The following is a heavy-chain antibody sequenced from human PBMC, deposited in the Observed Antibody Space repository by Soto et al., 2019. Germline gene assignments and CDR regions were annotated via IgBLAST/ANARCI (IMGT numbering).Heavy chain of an antibody. CDR1: GGTFSSYA. V-gene: IGHV1-69*13. J-gene: IGHJ4*02. CDR2: IIPIFGTA. CDR3: ARDSRYCTNGVCYMPHYFDY. D-gene: IGHD2-8*01. Sequence: GASVKVSCKASGGTFSSYAISWVRQAPGQGLEWMGGIIPIFGTANYAQKFQGRATITADESTSTAYMELSSLRSEDTAVYYCARDSRYCTNGVCYMPHYFDYWGQGTLVTVSS.